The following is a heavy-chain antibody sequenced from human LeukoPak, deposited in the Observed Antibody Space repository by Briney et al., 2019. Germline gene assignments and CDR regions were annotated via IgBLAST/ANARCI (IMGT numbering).Heavy chain of an antibody. D-gene: IGHD1-7*01. Sequence: ASVKVSCKASGGTFSSYAISWVRQAPGQGLEWMGRIAPIFGTANYAQKFQGRVTITTDESTSTAYMELSSLRSEDTAVYYCARDPKLELRPYYFDYWGQGTLVTVSS. CDR1: GGTFSSYA. CDR2: IAPIFGTA. CDR3: ARDPKLELRPYYFDY. V-gene: IGHV1-69*05. J-gene: IGHJ4*02.